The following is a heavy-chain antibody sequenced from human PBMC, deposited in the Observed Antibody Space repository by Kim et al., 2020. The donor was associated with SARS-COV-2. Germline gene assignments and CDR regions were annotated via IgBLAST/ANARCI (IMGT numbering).Heavy chain of an antibody. D-gene: IGHD3-9*01. CDR3: AKDGGLDYDILTGYYTPYYYYYMDV. CDR2: ISGSGGST. V-gene: IGHV3-23*01. J-gene: IGHJ6*03. Sequence: GGSLRLSCAASGFTFSSYAMSWVRQAPGKGLEWVSAISGSGGSTYYADSVKGRFTISRDNSKNTLYLQMNSLRAEDTAVYYCAKDGGLDYDILTGYYTPYYYYYMDVWGKGTTVTVSS. CDR1: GFTFSSYA.